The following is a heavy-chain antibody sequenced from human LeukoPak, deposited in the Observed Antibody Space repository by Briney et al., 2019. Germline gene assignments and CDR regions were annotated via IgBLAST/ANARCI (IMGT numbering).Heavy chain of an antibody. V-gene: IGHV3-30*02. J-gene: IGHJ4*02. CDR1: GFTFSSYG. CDR3: AKDLREGYYDNSGTFDY. D-gene: IGHD3-22*01. CDR2: IRYDGSDK. Sequence: GGSLRLSCAAPGFTFSSYGMHWVRQAPGKGLEWVSFIRYDGSDKYYADSVKGRFTFSRENSKNTLYLQMNGLRAEDTAVYYCAKDLREGYYDNSGTFDYWGQGTLVTVSS.